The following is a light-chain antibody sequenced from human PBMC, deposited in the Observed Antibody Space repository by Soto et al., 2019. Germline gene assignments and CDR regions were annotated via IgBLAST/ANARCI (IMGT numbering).Light chain of an antibody. CDR3: AAWDDRLSGLV. CDR2: EVT. V-gene: IGLV2-8*01. CDR1: SSDVGGYNH. Sequence: QSVLTQPPSASGSPGQSVTISCTGTSSDVGGYNHVSWYQQHPGKAPKVVIYEVTKRPSGVPDRFSGSKSGNTASLTVSGLQAEDEADYYCAAWDDRLSGLVFGRGTKLTVL. J-gene: IGLJ2*01.